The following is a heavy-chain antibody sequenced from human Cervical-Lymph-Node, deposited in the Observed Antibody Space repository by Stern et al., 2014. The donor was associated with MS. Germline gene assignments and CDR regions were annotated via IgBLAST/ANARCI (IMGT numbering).Heavy chain of an antibody. D-gene: IGHD3-3*01. J-gene: IGHJ5*02. CDR2: MNPHGGGT. CDR3: ARGNYDFWSGGSDNYFDP. V-gene: IGHV1-2*02. Sequence: QVQLVQSGAEVRNPGASVKVSCKASQYTFTGYYVHLVRQVNGPGLEWMGWMNPHGGGTTYAQEFEGRVTMTWDTSINTGYMEITTLRSDDTAVYYCARGNYDFWSGGSDNYFDPWGQGTLVIVSS. CDR1: QYTFTGYY.